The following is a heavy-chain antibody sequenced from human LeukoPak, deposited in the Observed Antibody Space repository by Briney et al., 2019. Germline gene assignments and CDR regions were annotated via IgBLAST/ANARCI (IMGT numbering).Heavy chain of an antibody. CDR3: ARDCRLNCARQPGFDS. V-gene: IGHV3-48*02. Sequence: PGGSLRLSCAASGLTISSYAMNWVRQAPGEGLEWVSYISSSSSPINYADSVKGRFTISRDNAKNSLYLQMNSLRDEDTAVYYCARDCRLNCARQPGFDSWGQGTLVTVSS. CDR2: ISSSSSPI. D-gene: IGHD1-1*01. CDR1: GLTISSYA. J-gene: IGHJ5*01.